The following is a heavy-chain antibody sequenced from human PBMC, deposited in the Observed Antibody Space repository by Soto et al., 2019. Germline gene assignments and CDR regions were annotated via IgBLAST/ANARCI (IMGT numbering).Heavy chain of an antibody. V-gene: IGHV1-18*01. CDR2: ISAYNGNT. CDR1: GYTFTSYG. Sequence: QVQLVQSGAEVKKPGASVKVSCKASGYTFTSYGIIWVRQAPGQGLAWMGWISAYNGNTKYAQKLQGRVTTTTDTSTRPAYLELRSLRSDDTAVYYCAREIGWSYYAPGADWGQGPLVTVSS. J-gene: IGHJ4*02. D-gene: IGHD1-26*01. CDR3: AREIGWSYYAPGAD.